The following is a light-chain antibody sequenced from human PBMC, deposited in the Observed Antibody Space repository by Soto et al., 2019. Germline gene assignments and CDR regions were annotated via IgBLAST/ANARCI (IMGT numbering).Light chain of an antibody. CDR1: QSISKY. CDR2: SAS. CDR3: QQSNSVPFT. Sequence: DIPMTQSPSSLSASVGDRVTITCRASQSISKYLNGYQQKPGKAPKLLMYSASSLLSGVPSRFSGSGSGTDFTLTISSLQPEDFATYYCQQSNSVPFTFGGGTAVEIE. V-gene: IGKV1-39*01. J-gene: IGKJ4*01.